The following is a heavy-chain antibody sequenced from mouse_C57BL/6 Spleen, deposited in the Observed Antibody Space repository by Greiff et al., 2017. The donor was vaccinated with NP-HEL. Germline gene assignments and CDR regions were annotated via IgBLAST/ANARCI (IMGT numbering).Heavy chain of an antibody. CDR2: IYPGDGDT. V-gene: IGHV1-82*01. CDR3: ARYGNYGAY. CDR1: GYAFSSSW. Sequence: QVQLKQSGPELVKPGASVKISCKASGYAFSSSWMNWVKQRPGKGLEWIGRIYPGDGDTNYNGKFKGKATLTADKSSSTAYMQLSSLTSEDSAVYFCARYGNYGAYWGQGTLVTVSA. J-gene: IGHJ3*01. D-gene: IGHD2-1*01.